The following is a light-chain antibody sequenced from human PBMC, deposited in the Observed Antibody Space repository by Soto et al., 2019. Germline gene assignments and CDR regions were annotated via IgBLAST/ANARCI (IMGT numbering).Light chain of an antibody. J-gene: IGLJ2*01. CDR1: SSDVGGYNY. Sequence: QSALTQPASVSGSPGQSITISCTGTSSDVGGYNYVSWYQQHPGKAPKLMIYEVSNRPSGVSNRFSGSKSGHTASLTISGLQAEDESDYYCSSYTSISTLVFGGGTQLTVL. CDR3: SSYTSISTLV. V-gene: IGLV2-14*01. CDR2: EVS.